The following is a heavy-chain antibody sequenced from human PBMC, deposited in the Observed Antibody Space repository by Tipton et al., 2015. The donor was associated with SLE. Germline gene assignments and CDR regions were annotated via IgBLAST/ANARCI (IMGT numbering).Heavy chain of an antibody. Sequence: TLSLTCSVSNGSISSGNWWSWVRQPPGKGLEWIGEIYHSGSTNYNPSLKSRVTISVDMSKNQFSLKLTSMTAADTAVYYCARGHADHRAWGQGTLVTVSP. V-gene: IGHV4-4*02. J-gene: IGHJ4*02. CDR1: NGSISSGNW. D-gene: IGHD1-14*01. CDR3: ARGHADHRA. CDR2: IYHSGST.